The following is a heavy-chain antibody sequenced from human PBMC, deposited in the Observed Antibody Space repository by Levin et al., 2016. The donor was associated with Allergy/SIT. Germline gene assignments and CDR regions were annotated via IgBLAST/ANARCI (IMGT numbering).Heavy chain of an antibody. J-gene: IGHJ6*02. CDR1: GGSISSGGYY. CDR2: IYYSGST. V-gene: IGHV4-31*03. CDR3: ARERVGDSSGYYYYYYGMDV. Sequence: SETLSLTCTVSGGSISSGGYYWSWIRQHPGKGLEWIGYIYYSGSTYYNPSLKSRVTISVDTSKNQFSLKLSSVTAADTAVYYCARERVGDSSGYYYYYYGMDVWGQGTTVTVSS. D-gene: IGHD3-22*01.